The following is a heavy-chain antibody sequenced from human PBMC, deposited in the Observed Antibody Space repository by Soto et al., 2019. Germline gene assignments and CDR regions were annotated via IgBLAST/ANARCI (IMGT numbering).Heavy chain of an antibody. CDR2: ISSDSGAK. D-gene: IGHD2-21*02. CDR3: TRGSYGDYNY. V-gene: IGHV3-21*01. Sequence: GGSLRLSCAASGFIFSDYTLNWVRQAPGKGLEWVSSISSDSGAKHYVDSVRGRFTISRDNEKSSLYLQMTSLRAEDTAVYYCTRGSYGDYNYWGQGTLVTVSS. CDR1: GFIFSDYT. J-gene: IGHJ4*02.